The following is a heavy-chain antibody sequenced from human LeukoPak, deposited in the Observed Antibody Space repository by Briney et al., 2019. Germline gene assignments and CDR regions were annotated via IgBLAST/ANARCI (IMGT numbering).Heavy chain of an antibody. CDR3: SRDFQLTGDAVVDY. Sequence: PGGSLRLSCAASGFTFSSYEMNWVRQAPGKGLEWVSYISSTGSTIYYADSVKGRFTISRDNAKNSLYLQMNSLRAEDTAVYYCSRDFQLTGDAVVDYWGQGTLVTVSS. J-gene: IGHJ4*02. CDR2: ISSTGSTI. D-gene: IGHD7-27*01. V-gene: IGHV3-48*03. CDR1: GFTFSSYE.